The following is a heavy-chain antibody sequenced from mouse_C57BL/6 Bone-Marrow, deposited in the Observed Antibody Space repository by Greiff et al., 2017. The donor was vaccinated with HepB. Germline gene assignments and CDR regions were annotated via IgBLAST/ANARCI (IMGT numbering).Heavy chain of an antibody. J-gene: IGHJ3*01. CDR3: ARAPYYYGSSPFAY. CDR2: IDPSDSYT. Sequence: VQLQQPGAELVMPGASVKLSCKASGYTFTSYWMHWVKQRPGQGLEWIGEIDPSDSYTNYNQKFKGKSTLTVDKSSSTAYMQLSSLTSEDSAVYYCARAPYYYGSSPFAYWGQGTLVTVSA. V-gene: IGHV1-69*01. CDR1: GYTFTSYW. D-gene: IGHD1-1*01.